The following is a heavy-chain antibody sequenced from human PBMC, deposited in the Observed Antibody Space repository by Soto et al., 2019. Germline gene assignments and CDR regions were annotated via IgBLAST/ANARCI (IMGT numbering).Heavy chain of an antibody. Sequence: EVQLVESGGGLVQPGGSLRLSCAASGFTFRTYWMSWVRQAPGKGLEWVANIKQDGSEKYYVDSVEGRFTISRDNAKSSLYLQMNSLRAEDTAVYYCARDASTVTSRGGNGFWGQGTLVTVSS. CDR2: IKQDGSEK. V-gene: IGHV3-7*03. CDR1: GFTFRTYW. CDR3: ARDASTVTSRGGNGF. J-gene: IGHJ4*02. D-gene: IGHD4-17*01.